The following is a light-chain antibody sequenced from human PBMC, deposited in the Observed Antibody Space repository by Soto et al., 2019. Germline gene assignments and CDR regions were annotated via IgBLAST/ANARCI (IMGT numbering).Light chain of an antibody. Sequence: AIQVTQSPSSLSASVGDRVTITCRTSQGIRSALGWYQQKPGKAPKLLIYAASTLQSGVPSRFSGSGSGRDFTLTISSLQPEDFATYYCLLDYAYFWAFGQGTKVDIK. V-gene: IGKV1-6*01. CDR3: LLDYAYFWA. J-gene: IGKJ1*01. CDR1: QGIRSA. CDR2: AAS.